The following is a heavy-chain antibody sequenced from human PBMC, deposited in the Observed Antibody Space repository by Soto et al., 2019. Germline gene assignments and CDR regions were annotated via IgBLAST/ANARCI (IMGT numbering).Heavy chain of an antibody. CDR3: ARGVTMVRGVIHTPYFDY. J-gene: IGHJ4*02. Sequence: QVQLQESGPGLVKPSQTLSLTCTVSGGSISSGGYYWSWIRQHPGKGLEWIGYIYYSGSTYYNPSRKSRVTISVDTSKNQFSLKLSSVTAADTAVYYCARGVTMVRGVIHTPYFDYWGQGTLVTVS. CDR2: IYYSGST. V-gene: IGHV4-31*03. D-gene: IGHD3-10*01. CDR1: GGSISSGGYY.